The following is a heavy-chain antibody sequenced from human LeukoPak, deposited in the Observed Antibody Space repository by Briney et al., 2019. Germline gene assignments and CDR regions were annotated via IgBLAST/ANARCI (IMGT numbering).Heavy chain of an antibody. CDR3: ARGLWFSGSGYGAGFDY. Sequence: ASVKVSCKASGYTFTNYAMNWVRQAPGQGLEWMGWINTNTGNTTYAQGFTGRIVFSLDTSVSTAYLQISSLKAEDTAVYYCARGLWFSGSGYGAGFDYWGQGTLVTVSS. J-gene: IGHJ4*02. V-gene: IGHV7-4-1*02. CDR1: GYTFTNYA. CDR2: INTNTGNT. D-gene: IGHD3-22*01.